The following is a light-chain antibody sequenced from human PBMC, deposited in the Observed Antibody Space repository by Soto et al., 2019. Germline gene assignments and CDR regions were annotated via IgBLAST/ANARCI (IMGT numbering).Light chain of an antibody. J-gene: IGLJ1*01. V-gene: IGLV2-14*03. CDR1: SSEVGAFDY. CDR3: SSYTRSSTRV. Sequence: QSVLTQPASVSGSPGQSITISCTGTSSEVGAFDYVSWYQQHPDKAPKLMIYEVSNRPSGVSNRFSGSKSVNTATLTISGLQADDEADYYCSSYTRSSTRVFGTGTKVTVL. CDR2: EVS.